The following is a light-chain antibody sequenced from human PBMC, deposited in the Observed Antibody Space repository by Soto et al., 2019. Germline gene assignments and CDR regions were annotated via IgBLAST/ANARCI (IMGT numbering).Light chain of an antibody. V-gene: IGLV2-14*01. CDR3: SSYKSSSTLPYV. CDR2: DVN. CDR1: SSDVGGYNL. Sequence: QSALTQPASVSGSPGQSITISCTGTSSDVGGYNLVSWYQQYPDKAPKLMIFDVNTRPSGFSNRFSGSKSGNTASLTISGLQAEDEADYYCSSYKSSSTLPYVFVTGTKVTVL. J-gene: IGLJ1*01.